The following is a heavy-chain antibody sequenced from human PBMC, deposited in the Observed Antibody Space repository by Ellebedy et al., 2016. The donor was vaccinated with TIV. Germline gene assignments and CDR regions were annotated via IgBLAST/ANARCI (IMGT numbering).Heavy chain of an antibody. CDR1: GFTFSSYG. J-gene: IGHJ5*02. CDR2: IGSSSTII. V-gene: IGHV3-48*04. D-gene: IGHD6-13*01. CDR3: ARAKVAAGTEWFDP. Sequence: PGGSLRLSCAASGFTFSSYGFYWVRQAPGEGLELVSYIGSSSTIIYYADSVKGRFTISRDNAKNSLNLQMNSLRAEDTAVYHCARAKVAAGTEWFDPWGQGTLVTVSS.